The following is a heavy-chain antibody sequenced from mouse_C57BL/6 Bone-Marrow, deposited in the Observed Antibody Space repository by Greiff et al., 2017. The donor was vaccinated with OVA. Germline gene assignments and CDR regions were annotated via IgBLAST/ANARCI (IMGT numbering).Heavy chain of an antibody. J-gene: IGHJ3*01. CDR2: ISNLAYSI. CDR1: GFTFSDYG. V-gene: IGHV5-15*01. CDR3: ARHHYGSSYFAY. D-gene: IGHD1-1*01. Sequence: EVQRVESGGGLVQPGGSLKLSCAASGFTFSDYGMAWVRQAPRKGPEWVAFISNLAYSIYYADTVTGRFTISRENAKNTLYLEMSSLRSEDTSMYYCARHHYGSSYFAYWGQGTLVTVSA.